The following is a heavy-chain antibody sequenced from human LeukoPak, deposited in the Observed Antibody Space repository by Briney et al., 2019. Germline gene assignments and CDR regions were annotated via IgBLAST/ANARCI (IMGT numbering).Heavy chain of an antibody. J-gene: IGHJ4*02. V-gene: IGHV3-33*06. CDR3: AKPSSYCRSTSCYSFDY. D-gene: IGHD2-2*01. Sequence: GGSLRLSCAASGFTFSSYGMHWVRQAPGKGLEWVAVIWYDGSNKYYADSVKGRFTISRDNSKNTLYLQMNSLRAEDTAVYYCAKPSSYCRSTSCYSFDYWGQGTLVTVSS. CDR1: GFTFSSYG. CDR2: IWYDGSNK.